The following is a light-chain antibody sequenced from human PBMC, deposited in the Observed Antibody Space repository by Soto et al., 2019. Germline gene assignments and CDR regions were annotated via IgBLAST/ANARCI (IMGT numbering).Light chain of an antibody. CDR2: AAS. J-gene: IGKJ4*01. CDR3: QQSYSMPLT. Sequence: DIQMTQSPSSLSASVGDIVTITCRASQSISSYLNWYQQQPGIAPKLLIYAASTLQIGVPSRFSGSGSGTDFTLTISSLQPEDFASYFCQQSYSMPLTFGGGTKVEIK. V-gene: IGKV1-39*01. CDR1: QSISSY.